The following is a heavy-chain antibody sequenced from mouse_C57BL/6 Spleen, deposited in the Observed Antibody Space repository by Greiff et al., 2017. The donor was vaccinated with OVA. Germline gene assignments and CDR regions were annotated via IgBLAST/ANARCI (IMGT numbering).Heavy chain of an antibody. V-gene: IGHV2-5*01. Sequence: QVQLKESGPGLVQPSQSLSITCTVSGFSLTSYGVHWVRQSPGKGLEWLGVIWRGGSTDYNAAFMSRLSITKDNSKSQVFFKMNSLQADDTAIYHCAKEGDYDGGAMDYWGQGTSGTGSS. J-gene: IGHJ4*01. CDR3: AKEGDYDGGAMDY. CDR2: IWRGGST. D-gene: IGHD2-4*01. CDR1: GFSLTSYG.